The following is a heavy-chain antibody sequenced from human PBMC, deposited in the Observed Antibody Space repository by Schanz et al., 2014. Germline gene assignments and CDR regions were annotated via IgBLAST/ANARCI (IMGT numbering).Heavy chain of an antibody. CDR2: INTHTGNP. V-gene: IGHV7-4-1*02. Sequence: QVQLVQSGAEVKKPGASVKVSCKASGYTFAMYDMNWVRQAPGQGLEWMGWINTHTGNPTYAQGFTGRFVFSLDTSVSTAYLQISSLKADDTAVYYCAREDYLDSSGYSCGYWGQGTLVTVSS. CDR3: AREDYLDSSGYSCGY. CDR1: GYTFAMYD. J-gene: IGHJ4*02. D-gene: IGHD3-22*01.